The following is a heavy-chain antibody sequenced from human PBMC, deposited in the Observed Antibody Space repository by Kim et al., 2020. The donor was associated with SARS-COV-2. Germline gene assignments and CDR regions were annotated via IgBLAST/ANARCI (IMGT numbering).Heavy chain of an antibody. D-gene: IGHD3-9*01. Sequence: SETLSLTCAVYGGSFSGYYWSWILQPPGRGIEWIEEINHRGSTSYNPSLKSRVTISVDTSKNQFSLRRSSVTATYTAVYYVARWGGVHAILTVYSRNWF. CDR2: INHRGST. V-gene: IGHV4-34*01. J-gene: IGHJ5*01. CDR3: ARWGGVHAILTVYSRNWF. CDR1: GGSFSGYY.